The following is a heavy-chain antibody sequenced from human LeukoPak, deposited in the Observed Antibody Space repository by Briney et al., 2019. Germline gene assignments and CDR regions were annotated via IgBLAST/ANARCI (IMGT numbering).Heavy chain of an antibody. CDR1: GFTVRSNY. D-gene: IGHD6-25*01. CDR3: ARVVADGRGYYFDY. V-gene: IGHV3-53*01. Sequence: GGSLRLSCAASGFTVRSNYVSWVRQAPGKGLEWVSDIYSGDNTYYADSVKGRFTISRDNSKNTLYFQMHSLRAEDTAVYYCARVVADGRGYYFDYWGQGTLVTVSS. CDR2: IYSGDNT. J-gene: IGHJ4*02.